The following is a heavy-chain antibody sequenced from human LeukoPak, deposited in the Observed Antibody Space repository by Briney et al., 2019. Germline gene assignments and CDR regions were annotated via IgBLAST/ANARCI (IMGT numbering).Heavy chain of an antibody. Sequence: GGSLRLSCAASGFTFSRYGMHWVRQAPGKGLEWVALIWSDGSNKYYADSVKGRFTISRDNSKNTLYLQMISLRAEDTAVYYCARDRDYDIFTGYYLAYWGQGTLVTVSSGMDVWGQGTTVTVSS. D-gene: IGHD3-9*01. CDR1: GFTFSRYG. CDR2: IWSDGSNK. J-gene: IGHJ6*02. V-gene: IGHV3-33*01. CDR3: ARDRDYDIFTGYYLAYWGQGTLVTVSSGMDV.